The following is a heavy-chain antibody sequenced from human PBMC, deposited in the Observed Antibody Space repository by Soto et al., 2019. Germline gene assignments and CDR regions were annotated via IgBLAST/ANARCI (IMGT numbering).Heavy chain of an antibody. J-gene: IGHJ4*02. D-gene: IGHD3-10*01. CDR2: IYWDDDH. V-gene: IGHV2-5*02. CDR3: AREMYYSTYFDS. Sequence: QITLRESGPALVRPTQTLTLTCTFSGFSLSSNGVGVGWIRQPPGKALELLALIYWDDDHRYSPSVKTRLTIPKDTSKSQVVLTMTNLDPVDTAKYFCAREMYYSTYFDSWGQGTLVTVSS. CDR1: GFSLSSNGVG.